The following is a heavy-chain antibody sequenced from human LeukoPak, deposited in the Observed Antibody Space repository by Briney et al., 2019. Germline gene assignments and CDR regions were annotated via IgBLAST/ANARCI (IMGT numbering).Heavy chain of an antibody. CDR1: GGSFSGYY. J-gene: IGHJ4*02. V-gene: IGHV4-34*01. CDR2: INHSGST. D-gene: IGHD2-15*01. Sequence: PSETLSLTCAVYGGSFSGYYWSWIRQPPGKGLEWIGEINHSGSTNYSPSLKSRVTISVDTSKNQFSLKLSSVTAADTAGYYCARVGYCSGGSWCYVDYWGQGTLVTVSS. CDR3: ARVGYCSGGSWCYVDY.